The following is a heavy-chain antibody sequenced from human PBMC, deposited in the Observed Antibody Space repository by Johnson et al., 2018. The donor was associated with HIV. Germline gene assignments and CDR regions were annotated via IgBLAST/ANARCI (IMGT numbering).Heavy chain of an antibody. D-gene: IGHD3-3*01. V-gene: IGHV3-23*04. CDR2: ISGSGGST. CDR1: GFTFSSYA. J-gene: IGHJ3*02. CDR3: AKEGADYNFWSGYSSNAFDI. Sequence: EVQLVESGGGLVQPGGSLRLSCAASGFTFSSYAMSWVRQAPGKGLEWVSAISGSGGSTYYADSVKGRFTISSDNSKNTLYLQMNSLRAEDTAVYYCAKEGADYNFWSGYSSNAFDIWGQGTMVTVSS.